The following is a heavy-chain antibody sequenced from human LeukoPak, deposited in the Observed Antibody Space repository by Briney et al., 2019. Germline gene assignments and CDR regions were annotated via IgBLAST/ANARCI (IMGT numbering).Heavy chain of an antibody. D-gene: IGHD1-26*01. J-gene: IGHJ4*02. V-gene: IGHV3-64D*06. Sequence: PGGSLRLSCAASGFTFTTYAMDWVRQAPGKGLEYVSGISSNGGSTYYADSVKGRFTISRDNSKNTVYLQMSSLRAEDTAVYYCVKAKLGATFDSWGQGTLVTVS. CDR2: ISSNGGST. CDR3: VKAKLGATFDS. CDR1: GFTFTTYA.